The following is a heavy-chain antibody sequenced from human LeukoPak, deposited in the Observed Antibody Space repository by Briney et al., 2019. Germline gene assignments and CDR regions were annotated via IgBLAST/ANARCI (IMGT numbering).Heavy chain of an antibody. CDR3: ARDRDSGPQHAFGI. J-gene: IGHJ3*02. CDR2: IYTSGST. Sequence: PSETLSLTCTVSGGSISSYYWSWIRQPAGKGLEWIGRIYTSGSTNYNPSLKSRVTISVDTSKNQFSLKLTSVTAADTAVYYCARDRDSGPQHAFGIWGQGTMVTVSS. D-gene: IGHD5-12*01. CDR1: GGSISSYY. V-gene: IGHV4-4*07.